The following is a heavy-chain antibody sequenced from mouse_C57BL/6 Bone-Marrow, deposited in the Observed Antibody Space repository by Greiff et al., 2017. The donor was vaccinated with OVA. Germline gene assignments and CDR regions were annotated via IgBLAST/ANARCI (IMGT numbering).Heavy chain of an antibody. Sequence: LVESGAELARPGASVKLSCKASGYTFTSYGISWVKQRTGQGLEWIGEIYPRSGNTYYNEKFKGKATLTADKTSSTAYMELRSLTSEDSAVYFCAIYFYYFDYWGQGTTLTVSS. D-gene: IGHD2-1*01. CDR2: IYPRSGNT. V-gene: IGHV1-81*01. CDR1: GYTFTSYG. CDR3: AIYFYYFDY. J-gene: IGHJ2*01.